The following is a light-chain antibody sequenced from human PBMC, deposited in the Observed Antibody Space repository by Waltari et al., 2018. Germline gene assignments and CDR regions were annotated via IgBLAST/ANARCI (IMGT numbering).Light chain of an antibody. CDR3: ATWDDSLNGRV. CDR1: SSNIGSNT. Sequence: QSVLTQPPSASGTPGQRVTISCSGSSSNIGSNTVAWYEQFPGMAPRLLIYSNNERPSGVPHRFSGSKSGSSASLTISGLHFEDEADYYCATWDDSLNGRVFGGWTKLTVL. V-gene: IGLV1-44*01. J-gene: IGLJ3*02. CDR2: SNN.